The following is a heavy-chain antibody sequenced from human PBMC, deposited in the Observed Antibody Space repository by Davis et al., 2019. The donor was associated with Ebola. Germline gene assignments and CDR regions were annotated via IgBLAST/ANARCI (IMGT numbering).Heavy chain of an antibody. CDR1: GYSFTSYW. J-gene: IGHJ5*02. Sequence: GSLSLSCKGSGYSFTSYWIGWVRQMPGKGLEWMGIIYPGDSDTTYSPSFQGQVTISADKSISTAYLQWSSLKASDTAMYYCARQGSYGYFNWFDPWGQGTLVTVSS. D-gene: IGHD5-18*01. CDR2: IYPGDSDT. CDR3: ARQGSYGYFNWFDP. V-gene: IGHV5-51*01.